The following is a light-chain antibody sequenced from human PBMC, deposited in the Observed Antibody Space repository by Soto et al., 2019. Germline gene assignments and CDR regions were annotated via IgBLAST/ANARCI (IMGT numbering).Light chain of an antibody. CDR2: GAF. J-gene: IGKJ1*01. CDR3: QHYSTSPAWT. V-gene: IGKV3-20*01. CDR1: QSVSSSY. Sequence: EIVLTQSPGTLSLSPGERATLSCRASQSVSSSYLAWYQQKPGQAPRLLIYGAFNRASGIPDRFSGRGSGTDFTLTIRRLEPEDFAVYHCQHYSTSPAWTFGQGTKVDI.